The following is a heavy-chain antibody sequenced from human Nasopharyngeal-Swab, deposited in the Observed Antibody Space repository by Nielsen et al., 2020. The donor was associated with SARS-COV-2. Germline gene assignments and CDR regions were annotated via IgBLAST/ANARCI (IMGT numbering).Heavy chain of an antibody. CDR1: GYTLTELS. CDR2: FDPEDGET. J-gene: IGHJ6*03. CDR3: ARAANPRQTTLDTAMVEAFGGYYYYYMDV. Sequence: ASVKVSCKVSGYTLTELSMHWVRQAPGKGLEWMGGFDPEDGETIYAQKFQGRVTMTEDTSTDTAYMELSSLRSEDTAVYYCARAANPRQTTLDTAMVEAFGGYYYYYMDVWGKGTTVTVSS. D-gene: IGHD5-18*01. V-gene: IGHV1-24*01.